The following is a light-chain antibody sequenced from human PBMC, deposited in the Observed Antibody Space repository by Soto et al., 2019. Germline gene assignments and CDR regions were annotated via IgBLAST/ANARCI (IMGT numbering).Light chain of an antibody. CDR1: SSDVGGYNY. V-gene: IGLV2-8*01. CDR2: EVS. Sequence: QSVLTQPPSASGSAGQSVTISCTGTSSDVGGYNYVSWYQQHPGKAPRLMIYEVSKRPSGVPDRFSGSKSGSTASLTVSGLQAEDEADYYCSSYAGSNTYVFGTGTKVTVL. J-gene: IGLJ1*01. CDR3: SSYAGSNTYV.